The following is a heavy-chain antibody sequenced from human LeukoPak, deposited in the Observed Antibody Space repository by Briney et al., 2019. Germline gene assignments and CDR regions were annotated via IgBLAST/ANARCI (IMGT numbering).Heavy chain of an antibody. CDR1: GGSISSSSYY. V-gene: IGHV4-39*07. CDR2: VYYSGST. D-gene: IGHD7-27*01. CDR3: ARDLLTGDLDY. Sequence: SETLSLTCTVSGGSISSSSYYWGWVRQPPGKGLEWIGSVYYSGSTYYNPSLKSRDTISVDTSKNQFSLKLSSVTAADTAVYYCARDLLTGDLDYWGQGTLVTVSS. J-gene: IGHJ4*02.